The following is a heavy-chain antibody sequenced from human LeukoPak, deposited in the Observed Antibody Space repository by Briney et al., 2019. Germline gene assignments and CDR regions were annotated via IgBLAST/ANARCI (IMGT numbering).Heavy chain of an antibody. D-gene: IGHD4-17*01. Sequence: PSQTLSLTCTVSGGSISSGGYYWSWIRQPPGKGLEWIGYFYYSVSTCYNPSLQSRVNISVDTSRNQFSLKLSSVTAADTAVYYCAKEPVQWGQGTLVTVSS. CDR1: GGSISSGGYY. CDR3: AKEPVQ. CDR2: FYYSVST. J-gene: IGHJ4*02. V-gene: IGHV4-31*03.